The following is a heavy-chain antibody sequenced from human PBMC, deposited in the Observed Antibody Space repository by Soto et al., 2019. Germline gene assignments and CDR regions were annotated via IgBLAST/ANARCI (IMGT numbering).Heavy chain of an antibody. D-gene: IGHD2-15*01. CDR3: ARDPVVVVAATAAFDI. Sequence: QVQLQQWGAGLLKPSETLSLTCAVYGGSFSGYYWSWIRQPPGKGLEWIGEINHSGSTNYNPSLKSRVIISVDTSKNQFSLKLSSVTAADTAVYYCARDPVVVVAATAAFDIWGQGTMVTVSS. V-gene: IGHV4-34*01. CDR1: GGSFSGYY. CDR2: INHSGST. J-gene: IGHJ3*02.